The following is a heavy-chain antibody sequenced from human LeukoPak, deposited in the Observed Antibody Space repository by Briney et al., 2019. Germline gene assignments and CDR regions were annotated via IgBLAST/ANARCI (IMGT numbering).Heavy chain of an antibody. J-gene: IGHJ6*02. D-gene: IGHD3-10*02. V-gene: IGHV3-72*01. Sequence: GGSLRLSCAASGFTFSDHYMYWVRPAPGKGREWVARVRYKANTHPTEYAASGKGRFTVSRDHSKNSLCLQMNSQKTEDPSVYYCGRGSKHQVSGDYPYGMDVWGPGTTVTVPS. CDR2: VRYKANTHPT. CDR1: GFTFSDHY. CDR3: GRGSKHQVSGDYPYGMDV.